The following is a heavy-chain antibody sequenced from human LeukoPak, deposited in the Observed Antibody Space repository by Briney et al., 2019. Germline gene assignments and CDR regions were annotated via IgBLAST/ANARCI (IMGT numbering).Heavy chain of an antibody. CDR3: ARHWLVSGYEDY. Sequence: ASVKVSCKASGYNFNTYGITWVRQAPGQGLEWMVWISKSNDNTGYVQKLQGRVTVTIDTSTSTAYMELRSLRSDDTAIYYCARHWLVSGYEDYWGQGTLVIVSS. CDR1: GYNFNTYG. V-gene: IGHV1-18*01. CDR2: ISKSNDNT. J-gene: IGHJ4*02. D-gene: IGHD3-10*01.